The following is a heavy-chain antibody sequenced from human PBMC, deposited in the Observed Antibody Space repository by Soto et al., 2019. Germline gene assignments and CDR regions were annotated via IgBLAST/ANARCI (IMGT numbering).Heavy chain of an antibody. D-gene: IGHD1-26*01. J-gene: IGHJ2*01. CDR2: ISVSGGST. CDR1: GFTFSSYA. CDR3: ARGSYGDYDL. V-gene: IGHV3-23*01. Sequence: EVQLLEPGGGLVQSGGSLRLSCAASGFTFSSYAMSWVRQAPGKGLEWVSAISVSGGSTYYADSVKGRFTISRDNSKNTLYMPVTSLRVDDTAVYYCARGSYGDYDLWGRGTLVTVSS.